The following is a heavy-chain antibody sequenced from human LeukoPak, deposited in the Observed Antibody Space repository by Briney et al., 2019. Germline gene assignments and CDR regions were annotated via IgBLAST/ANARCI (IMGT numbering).Heavy chain of an antibody. V-gene: IGHV3-48*03. CDR2: ISSSGSTI. J-gene: IGHJ4*02. Sequence: GGSLRLSCAASGFTFSSYEMNWVRQAPGKGLERVSYISSSGSTIYYADSVKGRFTISRDNAKNSLYLQMNSLRAEDTAVYYCARDRRYCSGGSCYFPPRWGQGTLVTVSS. CDR1: GFTFSSYE. D-gene: IGHD2-15*01. CDR3: ARDRRYCSGGSCYFPPR.